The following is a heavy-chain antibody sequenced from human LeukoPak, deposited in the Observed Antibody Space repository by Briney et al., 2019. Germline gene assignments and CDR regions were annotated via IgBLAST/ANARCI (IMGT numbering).Heavy chain of an antibody. Sequence: GSLRLSCAASGFPFSSYAMSWVRQAPGKGLEWVSTVIGSGGRTDYADYVKGRFTISRDNPKNTLYLQMNSLRAEDTAVYYCAKDRGYCINGVCHNYYYMDVWGKGTTVTVSS. D-gene: IGHD2-8*01. CDR1: GFPFSSYA. CDR2: VIGSGGRT. J-gene: IGHJ6*03. CDR3: AKDRGYCINGVCHNYYYMDV. V-gene: IGHV3-23*01.